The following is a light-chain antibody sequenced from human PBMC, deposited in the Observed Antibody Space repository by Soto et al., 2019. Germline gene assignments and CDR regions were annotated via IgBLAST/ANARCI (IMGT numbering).Light chain of an antibody. J-gene: IGKJ3*01. V-gene: IGKV3-20*01. CDR2: GAS. CDR1: QSVSDNY. Sequence: EIVLTQSPGTLSLSTGERATLSCRASQSVSDNYLAWYQQKPGQAPRLLIYGASNRATGIPDRFSGSGSGIAFTLTISSLQPEDFATYYCLQDYNYPFTFGPGTKVDIK. CDR3: LQDYNYPFT.